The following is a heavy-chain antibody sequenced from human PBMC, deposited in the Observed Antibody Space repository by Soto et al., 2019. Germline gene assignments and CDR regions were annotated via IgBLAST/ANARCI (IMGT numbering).Heavy chain of an antibody. V-gene: IGHV1-18*01. D-gene: IGHD2-2*03. J-gene: IGHJ4*02. CDR2: ISAYNGNT. Sequence: ASVKVCCKASGYTFTSYGISWVRQAPGQGLEWMGWISAYNGNTNYAQKLQGRVTMTTDTSTSTAYMELRSLRSDDTAVYYCARAVGIVVVPAAYYYWGQGTLVTVSS. CDR3: ARAVGIVVVPAAYYY. CDR1: GYTFTSYG.